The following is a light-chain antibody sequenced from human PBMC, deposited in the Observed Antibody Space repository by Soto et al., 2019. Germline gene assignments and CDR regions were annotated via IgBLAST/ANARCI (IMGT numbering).Light chain of an antibody. CDR1: SSDVGGYNY. Sequence: QSALTQPRSVSGSPGQSVTISCTGTSSDVGGYNYVSWYQQHPGKAPKLMIYDVSKRPSGVPDRFSGSKSGNTASLTISGLQADDEADYYCSSYTTTTTRIFGGGTKLTVL. J-gene: IGLJ2*01. CDR2: DVS. CDR3: SSYTTTTTRI. V-gene: IGLV2-11*01.